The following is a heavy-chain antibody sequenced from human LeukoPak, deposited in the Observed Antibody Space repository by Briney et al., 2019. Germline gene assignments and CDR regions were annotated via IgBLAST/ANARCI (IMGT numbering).Heavy chain of an antibody. J-gene: IGHJ3*02. D-gene: IGHD3-9*01. V-gene: IGHV1-69*04. CDR1: GGTFSSYA. CDR3: ARDREGYYDILTGYYGVGAFDI. CDR2: IIPILGIA. Sequence: ASVKVSCKASGGTFSSYAISWVRQAPGQGLEWMGRIIPILGIANYAQKFQGRVTITADKSTSTAYMELSSLRSEDTAVYYCARDREGYYDILTGYYGVGAFDIWGQGTMVTVSS.